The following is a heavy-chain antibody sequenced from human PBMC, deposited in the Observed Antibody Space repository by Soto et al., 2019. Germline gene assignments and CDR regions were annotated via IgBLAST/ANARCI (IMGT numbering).Heavy chain of an antibody. Sequence: ASVKVSCKASGYTFTSYGISWVRQAPGQGLEWMGWISAYNGNTNYAQKLQGRVTMTTDTSTSTAYMELRSLRSDDTAVYYCAREAGGSSWYSGFRENDYWGQGTLVTVSS. CDR3: AREAGGSSWYSGFRENDY. CDR1: GYTFTSYG. V-gene: IGHV1-18*01. CDR2: ISAYNGNT. D-gene: IGHD6-13*01. J-gene: IGHJ4*02.